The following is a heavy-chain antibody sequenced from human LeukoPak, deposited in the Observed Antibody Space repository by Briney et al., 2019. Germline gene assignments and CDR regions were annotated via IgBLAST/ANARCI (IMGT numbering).Heavy chain of an antibody. V-gene: IGHV4-59*12. CDR3: ARVSSAATNYYFDY. Sequence: SETLSLTCAVYGGSFSGYYWSWIRQPPGKGLEWIGYIYYSGSTNYNPSLKSRVTISVDTSKNQFSLKLSSVTAADTAVYYCARVSSAATNYYFDYWGQGTLVTVSS. CDR1: GGSFSGYY. J-gene: IGHJ4*02. D-gene: IGHD2-15*01. CDR2: IYYSGST.